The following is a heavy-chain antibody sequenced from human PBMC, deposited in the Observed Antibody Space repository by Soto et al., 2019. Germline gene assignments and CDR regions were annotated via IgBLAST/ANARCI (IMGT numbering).Heavy chain of an antibody. V-gene: IGHV3-30*02. CDR2: VWLDGSNK. J-gene: IGHJ4*02. CDR1: GFTFSNYG. Sequence: GGSLRLSCAASGFTFSNYGMHWVRQAPGKGLEWVAFVWLDGSNKYYADSVRDRFTISRVNSKNTLYLQMNSLRAEDTAVYHCAPQAFDYWGQGTRFTVSS. CDR3: APQAFDY.